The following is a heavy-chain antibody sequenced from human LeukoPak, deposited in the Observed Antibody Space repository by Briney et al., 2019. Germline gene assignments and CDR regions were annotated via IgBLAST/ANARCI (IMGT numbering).Heavy chain of an antibody. Sequence: SVKVSCKASGGTFSSYAISWVRQAPGQGLEWMGGIIPIFGTANYAQKFQGRVTITADESTSTAYMELSSLRSEDTAVYYCARVGVTVTTRHYYYYGMDVWGQGTTVTVSS. CDR2: IIPIFGTA. CDR1: GGTFSSYA. V-gene: IGHV1-69*13. J-gene: IGHJ6*02. CDR3: ARVGVTVTTRHYYYYGMDV. D-gene: IGHD4-17*01.